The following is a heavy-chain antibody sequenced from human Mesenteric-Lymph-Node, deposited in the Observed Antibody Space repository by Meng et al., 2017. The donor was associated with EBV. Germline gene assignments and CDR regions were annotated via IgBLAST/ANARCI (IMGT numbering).Heavy chain of an antibody. V-gene: IGHV4-39*01. CDR3: ARQQGDWNLDF. CDR2: IYHSGTT. CDR1: GGSINSGDYY. J-gene: IGHJ4*02. Sequence: LRRQGSGPGLVKPSETLSLTCAVSGGSINSGDYYWGWIRQSPGKGLEWIGTIYHSGTTYYNPSLKSLKSRVTISADMSKNQFSLKVTSVTAADTAVYYCARQQGDWNLDFWGQGTLVTVSS. D-gene: IGHD1-1*01.